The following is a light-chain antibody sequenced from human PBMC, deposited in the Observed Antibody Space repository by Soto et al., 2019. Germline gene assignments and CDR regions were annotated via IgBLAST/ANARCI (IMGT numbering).Light chain of an antibody. CDR3: QQYGSSPLST. Sequence: EIVLTQSPGTLSLSPGQRATLSCRASQRLSASDIAWYQQKSGQAPKFLIYGVSSRATGIPDRFSGRGSGTDFTLTISRLEPEYFAVYHCQQYGSSPLSTFGQGTRLEIK. CDR1: QRLSASD. CDR2: GVS. V-gene: IGKV3-20*01. J-gene: IGKJ5*01.